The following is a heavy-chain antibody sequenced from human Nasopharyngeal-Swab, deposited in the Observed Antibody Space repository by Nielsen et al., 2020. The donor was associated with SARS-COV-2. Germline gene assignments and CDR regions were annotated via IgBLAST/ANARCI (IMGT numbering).Heavy chain of an antibody. J-gene: IGHJ4*02. CDR1: GFTFSSYA. V-gene: IGHV3-23*01. D-gene: IGHD3-3*01. CDR3: ARGVGVDDFWSGRFDY. Sequence: LSLTCVASGFTFSSYAMSWVRQAPGKGLNWVSAISGAGSSTTYADSVKGRFTISRDNSKNTLYLQMNSLRAEDTAVYYCARGVGVDDFWSGRFDYWGQGTLVTVSS. CDR2: ISGAGSST.